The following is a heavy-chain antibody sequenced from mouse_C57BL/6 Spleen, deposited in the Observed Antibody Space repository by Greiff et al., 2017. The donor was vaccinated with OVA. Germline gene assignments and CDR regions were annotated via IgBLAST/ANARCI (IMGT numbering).Heavy chain of an antibody. CDR1: GFTFSDYG. D-gene: IGHD2-14*01. J-gene: IGHJ3*01. CDR3: ASQGRREAY. Sequence: DVKLVESGGGLVKPGGSLKLSCAASGFTFSDYGMHWVRQAPEKGLEWVAYISSGSSTIYYAATVKGRFTISRDNAKNTLFLQMTSLRSEDTAMYYCASQGRREAYWGQGTLVTVSA. CDR2: ISSGSSTI. V-gene: IGHV5-17*01.